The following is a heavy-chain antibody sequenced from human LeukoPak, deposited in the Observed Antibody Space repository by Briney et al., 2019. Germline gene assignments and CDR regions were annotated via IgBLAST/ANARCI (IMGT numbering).Heavy chain of an antibody. CDR1: GYTFTDYY. J-gene: IGHJ4*02. CDR2: INPNTGDT. CDR3: AVAPGDY. D-gene: IGHD2-21*01. V-gene: IGHV1-2*02. Sequence: ASVRVSCKASGYTFTDYYMHWVRQAPGQGLEWMGWINPNTGDTHYAQKFQGRVTLTRDTSITTVYMELSRLISDDTAIFYCAVAPGDYWGQGTLVTVSS.